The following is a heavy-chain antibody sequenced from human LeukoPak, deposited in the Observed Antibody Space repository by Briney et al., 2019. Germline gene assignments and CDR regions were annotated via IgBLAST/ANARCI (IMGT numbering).Heavy chain of an antibody. J-gene: IGHJ5*02. CDR3: ARQHDYGVRWFDP. CDR2: IYYSGNT. Sequence: SETLSLTCTVSGGSISSYYWSWIRQPPGKGLEWVGYIYYSGNTNYNPSLKSRVTISVDTSKNQFSLKLSSVTAADTAVYYCARQHDYGVRWFDPWGQGTLVTVSS. V-gene: IGHV4-59*08. CDR1: GGSISSYY. D-gene: IGHD4-17*01.